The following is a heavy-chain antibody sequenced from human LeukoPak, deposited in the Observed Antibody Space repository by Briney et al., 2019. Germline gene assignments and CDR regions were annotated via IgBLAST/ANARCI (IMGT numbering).Heavy chain of an antibody. CDR1: GFTFSSYG. J-gene: IGHJ1*01. V-gene: IGHV3-7*01. CDR3: ARARMTPRYFQH. D-gene: IGHD2-15*01. CDR2: IKQDGSEK. Sequence: PGGSLRLSCAASGFTFSSYGMSWVRQAPGKGLEWVANIKQDGSEKYYVDSVKGRFTISRDNAKNSLYLQMNSLRAEDTAVYYCARARMTPRYFQHWGQGTLVTVSS.